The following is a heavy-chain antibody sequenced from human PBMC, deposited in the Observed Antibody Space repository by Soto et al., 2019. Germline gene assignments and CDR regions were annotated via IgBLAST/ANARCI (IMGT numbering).Heavy chain of an antibody. V-gene: IGHV4-59*12. Sequence: QVQLQESGPGLVKPSETLSLTCTVSGGSISTYYWSWIRQPPGKGLDWIGYIYYTGSTNYNPSLKSRVTLSVATSKNEFSLTLSSMTAADTAVYYCARGRPWELYDYWGQGTLVTVSS. D-gene: IGHD1-26*01. J-gene: IGHJ4*02. CDR3: ARGRPWELYDY. CDR1: GGSISTYY. CDR2: IYYTGST.